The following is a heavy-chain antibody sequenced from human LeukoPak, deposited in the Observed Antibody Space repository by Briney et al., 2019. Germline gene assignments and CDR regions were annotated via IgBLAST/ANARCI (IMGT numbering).Heavy chain of an antibody. CDR3: ARSISPTYCGGDCYSLASFDY. CDR2: IIPIFGTA. V-gene: IGHV1-69*01. D-gene: IGHD2-21*02. CDR1: GGTFSSYA. Sequence: ASVKVSCKASGGTFSSYAISWVRQAPGQGLEWMGGIIPIFGTANYAQKFPGRVTITADESTSTAYMELSSLRSEDTAVYYCARSISPTYCGGDCYSLASFDYWGQGTLVTVSS. J-gene: IGHJ4*02.